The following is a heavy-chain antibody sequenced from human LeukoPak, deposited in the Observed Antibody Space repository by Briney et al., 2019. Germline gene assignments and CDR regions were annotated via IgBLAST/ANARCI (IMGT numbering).Heavy chain of an antibody. Sequence: GASVKVSCKVSGYTLTELSMHWVRQAPGKGLEWMGGFDPEDGETIYAQKFRGRVTMTEDTSTDTAYMELSSLRSEDTAVYYCATDPNSSGSYAYWGQGTLVTVSS. CDR1: GYTLTELS. V-gene: IGHV1-24*01. J-gene: IGHJ4*02. CDR3: ATDPNSSGSYAY. CDR2: FDPEDGET. D-gene: IGHD1-26*01.